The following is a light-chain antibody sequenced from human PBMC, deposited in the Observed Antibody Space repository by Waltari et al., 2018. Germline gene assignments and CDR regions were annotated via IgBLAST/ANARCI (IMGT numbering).Light chain of an antibody. V-gene: IGKV3-11*01. CDR3: QQRNSWPRT. J-gene: IGKJ1*01. Sequence: EIVLTQSPATLSLSPGERATLSCRTSQIITTYLAWFQQKPVQAPRLLIYDAINRATGIPARFSGSGSGTDFTLTISSLEPEDFAVYYCQQRNSWPRTFGQGTKVEIK. CDR1: QIITTY. CDR2: DAI.